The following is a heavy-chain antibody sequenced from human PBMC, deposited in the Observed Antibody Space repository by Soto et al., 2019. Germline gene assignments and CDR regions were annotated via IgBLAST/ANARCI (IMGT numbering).Heavy chain of an antibody. Sequence: GGSLRLSCAASGFTFDDYAMHWVRQAPGKGLEWVSGITWNSGSIGYADSVKGRFTISRDNAKNSLYLQMNSLRTEDTALYYCAKDSHNWNDGGWFDPWGQGTLVTVSS. CDR3: AKDSHNWNDGGWFDP. J-gene: IGHJ5*02. V-gene: IGHV3-9*01. CDR1: GFTFDDYA. CDR2: ITWNSGSI. D-gene: IGHD1-20*01.